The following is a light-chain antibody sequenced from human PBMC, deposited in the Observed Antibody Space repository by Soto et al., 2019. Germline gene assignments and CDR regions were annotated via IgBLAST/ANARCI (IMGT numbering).Light chain of an antibody. V-gene: IGKV2-28*01. CDR3: MQSLQTPPT. Sequence: DVVMTQSPLSLPVTPGEPASISCRSSQSLLHSNGYNYLDWYLQKPGQSPQLLIYLGSNRASGVPARFSGSGSGTDFTLKISRVQTEDVGVYYCMQSLQTPPTFGQGTKVEI. CDR2: LGS. J-gene: IGKJ1*01. CDR1: QSLLHSNGYNY.